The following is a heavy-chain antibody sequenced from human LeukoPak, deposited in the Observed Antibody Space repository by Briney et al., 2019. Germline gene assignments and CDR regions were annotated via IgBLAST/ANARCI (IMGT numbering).Heavy chain of an antibody. CDR3: ARDFVGASYLDY. J-gene: IGHJ4*02. V-gene: IGHV4-38-2*02. CDR2: VYQSGST. CDR1: DYSISSGYY. Sequence: PSETLSLTCTVSDYSISSGYYWGWIRQPPGKGLEWIGSVYQSGSTHYNPSLKSRVAISVDTSKNQFSLKLSSVTAADTAVYYCARDFVGASYLDYWGQGTLVTVSS. D-gene: IGHD1-26*01.